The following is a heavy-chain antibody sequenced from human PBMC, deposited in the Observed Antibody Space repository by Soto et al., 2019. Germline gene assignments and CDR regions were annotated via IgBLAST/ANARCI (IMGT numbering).Heavy chain of an antibody. CDR2: VNPIVGMS. CDR1: GGTFYSYT. D-gene: IGHD3-10*01. V-gene: IGHV1-69*02. Sequence: QVQLVQSGPEVKKPGSSVKVSCTASGGTFYSYTLNWVRQAPGQRPEWVGRVNPIVGMSTSASKFQGRVTLTADKSTNRAYMDLTGLKSEDTAVYYCATSYGSGSTHFDSWGQGTLVTVAS. J-gene: IGHJ4*02. CDR3: ATSYGSGSTHFDS.